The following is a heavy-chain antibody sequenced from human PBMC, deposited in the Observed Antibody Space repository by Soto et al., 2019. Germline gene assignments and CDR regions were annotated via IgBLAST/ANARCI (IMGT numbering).Heavy chain of an antibody. CDR2: IYSSGTT. CDR1: GGSISSRDYY. Sequence: QLQLQESGPGLVKPSETLSLTCTVSGGSISSRDYYWGWIRQPPGKGLEWIGTIYSSGTTHYSVSLKSLVTISIDTSRDQFSLRLRSVTAAASALYVFARLNILTGYFVDYWGQGTLVTVSS. CDR3: ARLNILTGYFVDY. V-gene: IGHV4-39*01. J-gene: IGHJ4*02. D-gene: IGHD3-9*01.